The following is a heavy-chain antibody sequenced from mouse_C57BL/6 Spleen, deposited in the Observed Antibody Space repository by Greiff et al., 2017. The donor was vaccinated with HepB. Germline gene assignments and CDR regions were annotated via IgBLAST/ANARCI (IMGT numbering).Heavy chain of an antibody. CDR3: ARDRGYYGNRGLAY. CDR1: GFTFSDYY. Sequence: EVQLMESEGGLVQPGSSLKLSCTASGFTFSDYYMAWVRQVPEKGLEWVANINYDGSSTYYLDSFKSRFIIARDNAKNTLYLQMSSLKSEDTAPYYCARDRGYYGNRGLAYWGQGTLVTVSA. V-gene: IGHV5-16*01. J-gene: IGHJ3*01. D-gene: IGHD2-1*01. CDR2: INYDGSST.